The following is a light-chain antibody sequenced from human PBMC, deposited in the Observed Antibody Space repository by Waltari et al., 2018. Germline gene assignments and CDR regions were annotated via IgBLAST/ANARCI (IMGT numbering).Light chain of an antibody. CDR2: VNSDGSH. CDR1: SGHSRNV. V-gene: IGLV4-69*01. CDR3: QTGGHGTWV. J-gene: IGLJ3*02. Sequence: QLVLTQSPSASASLGASVKLTCTLSSGHSRNVIAWHQQQPEKGPRYLMKVNSDGSHSKGEKIPDRFSGSSSGAEHYLTISSLQSEDEADYYCQTGGHGTWVFGGGTKLTVL.